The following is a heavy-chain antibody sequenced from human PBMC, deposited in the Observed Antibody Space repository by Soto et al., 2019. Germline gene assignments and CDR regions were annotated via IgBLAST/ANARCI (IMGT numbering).Heavy chain of an antibody. CDR3: ARVPDR. V-gene: IGHV4-30-2*01. D-gene: IGHD2-2*01. J-gene: IGHJ5*02. CDR1: GGSISSGGYS. Sequence: SSETLSLTCAVPGGSISSGGYSWSWIRQPPGKGLEWIGYIYHSGSTYYNPSLKSRVTISVDRSKNQFSLKLSSVTAADTAVYYCARVPDRWGQGTLVTVS. CDR2: IYHSGST.